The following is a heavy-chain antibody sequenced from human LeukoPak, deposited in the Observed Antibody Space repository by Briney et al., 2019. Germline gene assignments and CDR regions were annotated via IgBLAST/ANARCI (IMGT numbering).Heavy chain of an antibody. V-gene: IGHV4-34*01. Sequence: PSETLSLTCAVYGGSFNDYFWTWIRQPPGKGLEWIGEINHSGSANYNPSLKSRVTISVDTSKNQFSLKLSSVTAADTAVYYCARGLYSSSSRWTYYYYYGMDVWGQGTTVTVSS. D-gene: IGHD6-6*01. CDR3: ARGLYSSSSRWTYYYYYGMDV. CDR2: INHSGSA. CDR1: GGSFNDYF. J-gene: IGHJ6*02.